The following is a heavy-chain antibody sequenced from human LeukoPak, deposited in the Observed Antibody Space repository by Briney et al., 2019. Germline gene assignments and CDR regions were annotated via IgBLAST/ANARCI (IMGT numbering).Heavy chain of an antibody. Sequence: ASVKVSCKASGYTFTSYGISWVRQAPGQGLEWMGWISAYNGNTNYAQKLQGRVTMTTDTSTSTAYMELRSLRSDDTAVYYCARPVDCSSTSCHAFDIWGQGTMVTVSS. V-gene: IGHV1-18*01. CDR3: ARPVDCSSTSCHAFDI. J-gene: IGHJ3*02. CDR2: ISAYNGNT. D-gene: IGHD2-2*01. CDR1: GYTFTSYG.